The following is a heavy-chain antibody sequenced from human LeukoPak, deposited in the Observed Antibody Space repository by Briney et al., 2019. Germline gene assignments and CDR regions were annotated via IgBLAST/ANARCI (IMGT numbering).Heavy chain of an antibody. V-gene: IGHV4-59*01. Sequence: SETLSLTCAVYGGSFSGYYWSWIRQPPGRGLEWIGYIYYSGSTNYNPSLKSRVTISVDTSKNQFSLKLSSVTAADTAVYYCARAHYDILTGYKSYYYYYMDVWGKGTTVTVSS. CDR1: GGSFSGYY. J-gene: IGHJ6*03. D-gene: IGHD3-9*01. CDR2: IYYSGST. CDR3: ARAHYDILTGYKSYYYYYMDV.